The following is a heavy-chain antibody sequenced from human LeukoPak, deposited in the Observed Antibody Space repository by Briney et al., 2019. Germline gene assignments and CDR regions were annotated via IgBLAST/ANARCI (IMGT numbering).Heavy chain of an antibody. J-gene: IGHJ6*02. CDR3: ARGGGGVVSDYYGMDV. V-gene: IGHV4-34*01. CDR1: GGSFIGYY. D-gene: IGHD3-16*01. Sequence: PSETLSLTCAVYGGSFIGYYWSWLRQPTGQGLDWIGEINHSGITNYNPSLKSRVTISVDTSKNQFSLRLSSVTAADTAVYYCARGGGGVVSDYYGMDVWGQGTTVTVSS. CDR2: INHSGIT.